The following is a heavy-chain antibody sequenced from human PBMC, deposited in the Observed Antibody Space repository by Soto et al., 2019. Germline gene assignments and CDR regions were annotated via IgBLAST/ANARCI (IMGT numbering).Heavy chain of an antibody. CDR1: GGSISSYY. CDR2: IYYSGST. V-gene: IGHV4-59*01. J-gene: IGHJ5*02. Sequence: SETLSLTCTFSGGSISSYYWSWIRQPPGKGLEWIGYIYYSGSTNYNPSLKSRVTISVDTSKNQFSLKLSSVTAADTAVYYCARLLDWMGFDPWGQGTLVTVSS. CDR3: ARLLDWMGFDP. D-gene: IGHD1-26*01.